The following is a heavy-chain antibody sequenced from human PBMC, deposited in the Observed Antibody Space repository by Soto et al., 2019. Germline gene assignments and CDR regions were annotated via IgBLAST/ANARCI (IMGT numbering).Heavy chain of an antibody. J-gene: IGHJ4*02. D-gene: IGHD6-13*01. V-gene: IGHV4-31*11. CDR2: IYYSGST. Sequence: PSETLSLTCAVYGGSFSGYYWSWIRQHPGKGLEWIGYIYYSGSTYYNPSLKSRVTISVDTSKNQFSLKLSSVTAADTAVYYCARVIAAAGLGFDYWGQGTLVTVSS. CDR3: ARVIAAAGLGFDY. CDR1: GGSFSGYY.